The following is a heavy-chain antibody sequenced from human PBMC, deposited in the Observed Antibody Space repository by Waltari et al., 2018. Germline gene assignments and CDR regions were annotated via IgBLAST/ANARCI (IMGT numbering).Heavy chain of an antibody. J-gene: IGHJ4*02. CDR2: TNTDGSFT. V-gene: IGHV3-74*01. CDR1: GFTFSSYW. CDR3: VRGSLNPGFDY. Sequence: EVQLVESGGGLVQPGGSLRLSCAVSGFTFSSYWMHWCLQTPGEGLVWLSRTNTDGSFTNYADSVEGRFTMSRDNAKDTVYLQMNSLRAEDTAIYYCVRGSLNPGFDYWGQGTLVTVSS.